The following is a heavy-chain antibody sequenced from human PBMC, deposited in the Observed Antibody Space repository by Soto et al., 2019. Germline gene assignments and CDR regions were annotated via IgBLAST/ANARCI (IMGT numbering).Heavy chain of an antibody. V-gene: IGHV3-15*01. J-gene: IGHJ4*02. D-gene: IGHD7-27*01. CDR2: IKVKSNGGTT. Sequence: GGSLRLSCAASGFTFSDAWMTWVRQAPGKGLEWVGLIKVKSNGGTTDYAAPVKGKFTISRDDSKNTLYLQMNSLKTEDTAVYYCTSTLGYWGQGTLVTVSS. CDR3: TSTLGY. CDR1: GFTFSDAW.